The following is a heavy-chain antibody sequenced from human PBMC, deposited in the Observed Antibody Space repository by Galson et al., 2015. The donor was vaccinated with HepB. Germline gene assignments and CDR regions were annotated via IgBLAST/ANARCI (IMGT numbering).Heavy chain of an antibody. CDR1: GFTFSSYS. V-gene: IGHV3-21*01. Sequence: SLRLSCAASGFTFSSYSMNWVRQAPGKGLEWVSSISSSSSYIYYADSVKGRFTISRDNAKNSLYLQMNNLRAEVTAVYYCAREPAPQYSSRWYSPPLYYGFDFWGQGTPVTVSS. D-gene: IGHD6-13*01. J-gene: IGHJ6*02. CDR3: AREPAPQYSSRWYSPPLYYGFDF. CDR2: ISSSSSYI.